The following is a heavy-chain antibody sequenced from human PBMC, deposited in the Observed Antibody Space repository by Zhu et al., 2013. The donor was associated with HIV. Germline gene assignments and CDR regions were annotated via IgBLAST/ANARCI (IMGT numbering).Heavy chain of an antibody. CDR3: ARKEWYSSGWYGWFDP. J-gene: IGHJ5*02. V-gene: IGHV4-38-2*02. CDR2: IYHSGST. D-gene: IGHD6-19*01. CDR1: GYSISSGYY. Sequence: QVQLQESGPGLVKPSETLSLTCTVSGYSISSGYYWGWIRQPPGKGLEWIGSIYHSGSTYYNPSLKSRVTISVDTSKNQFSLKLSSVTAADTAVYYCARKEWYSSGWYGWFDPGAREPWSPSPQ.